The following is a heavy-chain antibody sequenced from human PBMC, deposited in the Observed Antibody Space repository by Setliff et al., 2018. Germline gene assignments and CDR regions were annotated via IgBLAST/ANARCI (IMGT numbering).Heavy chain of an antibody. V-gene: IGHV4-39*01. CDR1: GGSISSGDYY. Sequence: PSETLSLTCTVSGGSISSGDYYWSWIRQPPGKGLEWIGTAHQSGTTFYNPSLKGRVTMSVDTSKSQFSLKLNSVTATDTAVYYCARQPTGTYQWTFDSWGQGTLVTVSS. CDR2: AHQSGTT. J-gene: IGHJ4*02. CDR3: ARQPTGTYQWTFDS. D-gene: IGHD1-26*01.